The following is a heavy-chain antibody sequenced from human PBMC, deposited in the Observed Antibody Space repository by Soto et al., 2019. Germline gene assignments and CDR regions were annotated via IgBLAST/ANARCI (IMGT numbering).Heavy chain of an antibody. J-gene: IGHJ4*02. CDR3: AKANHTHRPSISQYFDY. V-gene: IGHV3-23*01. D-gene: IGHD6-6*01. CDR1: GFTFSDYA. Sequence: GGSLRLSCVVSGFTFSDYAMIWVRQAPGKGLEWVSFINGNGINTYYADSVKGRFTVSRDNSQNTLYLQMTSLRGDDTALYYCAKANHTHRPSISQYFDYWGQGTMVTVSS. CDR2: INGNGINT.